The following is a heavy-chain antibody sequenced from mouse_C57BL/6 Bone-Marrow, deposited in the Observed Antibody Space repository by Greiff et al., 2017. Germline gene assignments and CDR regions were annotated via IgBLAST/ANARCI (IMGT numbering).Heavy chain of an antibody. CDR1: GYTFTSYW. Sequence: VQLQQSGAELAKPGASVKLSCKASGYTFTSYWMHWVKQRPGQGLEWIGYINPSSGYTKYNQKFKDQATLTADKSSSTAYMQLSSLTYEDSAVYYCARERLRRVSSWFAYWGQGTLVTVSA. CDR3: ARERLRRVSSWFAY. D-gene: IGHD2-2*01. CDR2: INPSSGYT. V-gene: IGHV1-7*01. J-gene: IGHJ3*01.